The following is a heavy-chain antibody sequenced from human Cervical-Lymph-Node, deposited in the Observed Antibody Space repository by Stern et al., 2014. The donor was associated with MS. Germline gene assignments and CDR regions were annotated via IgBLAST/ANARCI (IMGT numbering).Heavy chain of an antibody. V-gene: IGHV3-21*02. Sequence: EVQLVESGGGLVKPGESLRLSCDASGFTFSHSSINWVRQAPGQGMEWISSISNNSTHTYYADSVEGRFTISRDNAKDSVSLHMVSLRAEDTAVYYCARARVGDYARSPHLDSWGQGTLVTVSS. D-gene: IGHD4-17*01. CDR3: ARARVGDYARSPHLDS. CDR2: ISNNSTHT. J-gene: IGHJ4*02. CDR1: GFTFSHSS.